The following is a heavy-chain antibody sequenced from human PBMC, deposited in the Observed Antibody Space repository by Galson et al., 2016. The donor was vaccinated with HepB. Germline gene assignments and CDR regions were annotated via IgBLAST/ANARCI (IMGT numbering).Heavy chain of an antibody. CDR2: ISSSGNTK. CDR3: VKGEPYADYVHYYGMDL. V-gene: IGHV3-11*01. Sequence: SLRLSCAASGVNFDDYYMSWVRQAPGKGLEWVSYISSSGNTKFYADFVRGRFTISRDNSKRSLYLQMSSLSTEDTAVYYCVKGEPYADYVHYYGMDLWGQGTTVSVSS. J-gene: IGHJ6*02. CDR1: GVNFDDYY. D-gene: IGHD4-17*01.